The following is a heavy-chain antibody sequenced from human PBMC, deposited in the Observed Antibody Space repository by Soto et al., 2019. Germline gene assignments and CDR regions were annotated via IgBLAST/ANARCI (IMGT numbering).Heavy chain of an antibody. V-gene: IGHV3-23*01. J-gene: IGHJ4*02. CDR3: AKDRHYCSGGSCYFSLVHVFDY. Sequence: PGGSLRLSCAASGFTFSSYAMSWVRQAPGKGLEWVSAISGSGGSTYYADSVKGRFTISRDNSKNTLYPQMNSLRAEDTAVYYCAKDRHYCSGGSCYFSLVHVFDYWGQGTLVTVSS. CDR2: ISGSGGST. D-gene: IGHD2-15*01. CDR1: GFTFSSYA.